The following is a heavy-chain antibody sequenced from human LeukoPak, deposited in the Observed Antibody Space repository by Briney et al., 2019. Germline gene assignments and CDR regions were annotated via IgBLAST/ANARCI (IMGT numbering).Heavy chain of an antibody. Sequence: SETLSLTCSVSSGSINSYYWGWVRQPAGRGLEWIGRIYTTGHADYDPSLQSRVTMSVDTSQKQFSLNLRSVTAADTAFYFCARHGDSASHFFLDYWSQGTLVTVSS. CDR3: ARHGDSASHFFLDY. D-gene: IGHD4-17*01. CDR2: IYTTGHA. V-gene: IGHV4-4*07. CDR1: SGSINSYY. J-gene: IGHJ4*02.